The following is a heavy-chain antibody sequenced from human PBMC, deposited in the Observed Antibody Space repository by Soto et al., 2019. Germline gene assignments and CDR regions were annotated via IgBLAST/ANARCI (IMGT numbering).Heavy chain of an antibody. V-gene: IGHV1-69*02. Sequence: GASVKVSCKASGGTFSSYTISWVRQAPGQGLEWMGRIIPILGIANYAQKFQGRVTITADKSTSTAYMELSSLRSEDTAVYYCARAKSDYGDSHFDYWGQGTLVTVSS. J-gene: IGHJ4*02. D-gene: IGHD4-17*01. CDR2: IIPILGIA. CDR1: GGTFSSYT. CDR3: ARAKSDYGDSHFDY.